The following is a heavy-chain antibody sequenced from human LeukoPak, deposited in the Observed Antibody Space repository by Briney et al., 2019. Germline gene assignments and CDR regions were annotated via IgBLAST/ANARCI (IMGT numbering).Heavy chain of an antibody. Sequence: VASVKVSCKASGGTFSSYAISWVRQAPGQGREWMVGIIPIFGTANYAQNSEGRVTTTADKSTSTAYMELSSMRSEDTAVYYCARGPEGITMVRGVLDYWGQGTLVTVSS. V-gene: IGHV1-69*06. D-gene: IGHD3-10*01. CDR1: GGTFSSYA. CDR3: ARGPEGITMVRGVLDY. J-gene: IGHJ4*02. CDR2: IIPIFGTA.